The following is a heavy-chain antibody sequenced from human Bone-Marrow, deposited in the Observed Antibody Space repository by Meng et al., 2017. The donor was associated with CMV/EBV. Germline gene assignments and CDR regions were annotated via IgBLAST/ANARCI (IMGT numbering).Heavy chain of an antibody. CDR1: GGSISSSDYY. V-gene: IGHV4-39*01. CDR3: TRQGYVDWLSDYYYHLDV. J-gene: IGHJ6*02. Sequence: GSLRLSCTVSGGSISSSDYYWGWIRQPPGKGLEWIGSISSTGTTYYTSSLKSRVTISVDTFKNQISLKVNSVTAADTAVYYCTRQGYVDWLSDYYYHLDVWGQGTTVTVSS. CDR2: ISSTGTT. D-gene: IGHD3/OR15-3a*01.